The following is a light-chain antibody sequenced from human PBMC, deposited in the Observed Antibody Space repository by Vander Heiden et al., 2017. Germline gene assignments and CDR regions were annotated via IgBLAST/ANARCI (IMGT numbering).Light chain of an antibody. V-gene: IGKV1-39*01. J-gene: IGKJ1*01. CDR2: AAS. CDR3: QQSDSTPWT. CDR1: QSISNY. Sequence: DIQMTQSPSSLSASVGDRVTITCRASQSISNYLNWFQQKPGKAPKLLIYAASSLQSGVPSRFSGSGSGTDFTLTISNVQPEDSVSYYCQQSDSTPWTFGQGTKVEIK.